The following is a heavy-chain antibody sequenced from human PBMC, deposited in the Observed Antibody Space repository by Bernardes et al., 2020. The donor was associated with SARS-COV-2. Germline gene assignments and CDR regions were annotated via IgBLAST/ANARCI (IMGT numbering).Heavy chain of an antibody. CDR3: ATSNVAAADKYYFDY. J-gene: IGHJ4*02. CDR1: GYSITYYW. V-gene: IGHV5-51*01. CDR2: IYPGDSDT. D-gene: IGHD6-13*01. Sequence: GASLKISCKASGYSITYYWIAWVRQMPGKGLEWMGIIYPGDSDTRYSPSFQGHVTISADKSINTAYLQWSSLKASDTAIYYCATSNVAAADKYYFDYWGQGTQVTVSS.